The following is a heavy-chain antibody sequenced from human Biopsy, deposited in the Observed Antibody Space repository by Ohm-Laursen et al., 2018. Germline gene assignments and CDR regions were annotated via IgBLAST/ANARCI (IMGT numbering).Heavy chain of an antibody. CDR3: ARIAAAGWDDY. J-gene: IGHJ4*02. CDR1: GYKFTSYG. Sequence: ASVKVSRKASGYKFTSYGMSWVRQAPGQGFEWMGRISGYNGNTNYAQKFQGRITMTIDAATSTGYMDLRSLKSDDTAVYYCARIAAAGWDDYWGQGTLVTVSS. V-gene: IGHV1-18*01. D-gene: IGHD6-25*01. CDR2: ISGYNGNT.